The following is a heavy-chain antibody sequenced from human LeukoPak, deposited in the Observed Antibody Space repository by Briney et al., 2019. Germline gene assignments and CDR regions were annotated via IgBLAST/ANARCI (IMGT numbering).Heavy chain of an antibody. Sequence: GGSLRLSCAASGFTFSSYGMHWVRQAPGKGLEWVAVISYDGSNKYYADSVKGRFTISRDNSKNTLYLQMNSLRAEDTAVYYCAKDFAPYSSSWYGKYNWFDPWGQGTLVTVSS. CDR1: GFTFSSYG. D-gene: IGHD6-13*01. V-gene: IGHV3-30*18. CDR3: AKDFAPYSSSWYGKYNWFDP. J-gene: IGHJ5*02. CDR2: ISYDGSNK.